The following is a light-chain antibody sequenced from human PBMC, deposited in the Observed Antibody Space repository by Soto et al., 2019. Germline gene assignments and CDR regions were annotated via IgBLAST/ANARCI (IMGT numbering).Light chain of an antibody. CDR1: SSDIGGYDY. J-gene: IGLJ2*01. CDR3: TSYASGSSHVV. Sequence: QSALTQPASVAGSPGQSITLSCTGTSSDIGGYDYVSWYQRHPRKAPKLIIYDVNNRPSGVSNRFSGSKSGNTASLTISGLQAEDEADYDCTSYASGSSHVVFGGGSKLTV. V-gene: IGLV2-14*01. CDR2: DVN.